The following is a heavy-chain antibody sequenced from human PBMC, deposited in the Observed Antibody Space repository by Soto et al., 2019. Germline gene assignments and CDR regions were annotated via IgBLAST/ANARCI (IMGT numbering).Heavy chain of an antibody. V-gene: IGHV3-30*18. CDR3: ANRGTVTKSMDY. CDR2: ISYDGSNK. CDR1: GFTFSSYG. J-gene: IGHJ4*02. D-gene: IGHD4-17*01. Sequence: QVQLVESGGGVVQPGRSLRLSCAASGFTFSSYGMHWVRQAPGKGLEWVAVISYDGSNKYYADSVKGRFTISRDNSKNTLYLQMNSLRAEDTAVYYCANRGTVTKSMDYWGQGTLVTVS.